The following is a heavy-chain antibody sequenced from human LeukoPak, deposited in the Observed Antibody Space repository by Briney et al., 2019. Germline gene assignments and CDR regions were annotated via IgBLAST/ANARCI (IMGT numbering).Heavy chain of an antibody. V-gene: IGHV3-43*02. CDR3: AKDYY. Sequence: PGGALTLSCVASGFTFVDYPMHWVRQRPGKGLEWLSLISGDGATTYYADPVKGRFTISRDNIKNSLYLQMNSLRTEDTALYYCAKDYYWGQGTLVTVSS. CDR2: ISGDGATT. CDR1: GFTFVDYP. J-gene: IGHJ4*02.